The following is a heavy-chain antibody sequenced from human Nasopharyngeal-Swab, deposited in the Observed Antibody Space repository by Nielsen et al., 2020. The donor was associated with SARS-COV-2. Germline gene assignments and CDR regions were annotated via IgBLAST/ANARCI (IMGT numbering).Heavy chain of an antibody. V-gene: IGHV3-11*01. CDR1: GFTFSDYY. Sequence: GGSLRLSCAASGFTFSDYYMSWIRQAPGKGLEWVSYISSSGSTIYYADSVKGRLTISRDNAKNSLYLQMNSLRAEDTAVYYCARDRYSSSWYGPIDYWGQGTLVTVSS. J-gene: IGHJ4*02. D-gene: IGHD6-13*01. CDR3: ARDRYSSSWYGPIDY. CDR2: ISSSGSTI.